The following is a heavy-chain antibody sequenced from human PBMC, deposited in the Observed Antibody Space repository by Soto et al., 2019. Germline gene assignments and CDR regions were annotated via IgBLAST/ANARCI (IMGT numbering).Heavy chain of an antibody. V-gene: IGHV1-69*12. CDR2: IIPLFGTT. CDR3: ARDGGGATFDY. D-gene: IGHD1-26*01. J-gene: IGHJ4*02. Sequence: QVQLVQSGAEVRKPGSSVKVSCEASGGTFSSYALNWMRQAPGQDLEWMGGIIPLFGTTTYAEKFQGRVTITADESTRTAFLELSSLTSEDTAMYYCARDGGGATFDYWGQGTLVTVSS. CDR1: GGTFSSYA.